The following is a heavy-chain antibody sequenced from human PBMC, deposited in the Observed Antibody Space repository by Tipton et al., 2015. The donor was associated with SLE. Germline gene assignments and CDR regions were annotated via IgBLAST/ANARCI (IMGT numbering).Heavy chain of an antibody. J-gene: IGHJ4*02. D-gene: IGHD6-13*01. CDR2: INHSGST. CDR1: GGSFSGYY. CDR3: ARDQGIAAFDN. Sequence: TLSLTCAVYGGSFSGYYWSWIRQPPGKGLEWIGEINHSGSTNYNPSLKSRVTISVDTSKNQFSLKLSSVTAADTAVYYCARDQGIAAFDNWGQGTLVTVSS. V-gene: IGHV4-34*01.